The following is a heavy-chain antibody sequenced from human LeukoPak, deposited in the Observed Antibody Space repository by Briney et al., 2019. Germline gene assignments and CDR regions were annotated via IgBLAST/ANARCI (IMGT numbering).Heavy chain of an antibody. J-gene: IGHJ6*02. Sequence: SETLSLTCTVSGGSISSGGYYWSWIRQHPGKGLEWIGYIYYSGSAYYNPSLKSRVTISVDTSKNQFSLKLSSVTAADTAVYYCARESSSSRDYYYYGMDVWGQGTTVTVSS. CDR2: IYYSGSA. D-gene: IGHD6-6*01. V-gene: IGHV4-31*03. CDR3: ARESSSSRDYYYYGMDV. CDR1: GGSISSGGYY.